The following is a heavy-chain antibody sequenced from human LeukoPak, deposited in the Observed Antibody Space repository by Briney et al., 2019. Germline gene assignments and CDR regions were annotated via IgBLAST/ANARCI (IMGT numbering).Heavy chain of an antibody. V-gene: IGHV4-34*01. D-gene: IGHD3-3*01. Sequence: SETLSLTCAVYGGSFSGYYWSWIRQHPGKGLEWIGEINHSGSTNYNPSLKSRVTISVDTSKNQFSLKLSSVTAADTAVYYCARGGRFLSAWFDPWGQGTLVTVSS. J-gene: IGHJ5*02. CDR3: ARGGRFLSAWFDP. CDR1: GGSFSGYY. CDR2: INHSGST.